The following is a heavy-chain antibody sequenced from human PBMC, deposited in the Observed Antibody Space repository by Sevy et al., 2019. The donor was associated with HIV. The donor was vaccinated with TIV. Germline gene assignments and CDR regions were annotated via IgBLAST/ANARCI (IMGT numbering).Heavy chain of an antibody. J-gene: IGHJ4*02. CDR2: TRNKPDGYTT. CDR3: ATHAGIAAAGRVFDY. V-gene: IGHV3-72*01. D-gene: IGHD6-13*01. Sequence: GGSLRLSCVASGFTFSDHYMEWVRQAPGKGLEWVGRTRNKPDGYTTEYAASVKGRFTISRDESNNSLYVQMNSLKAGDTAVYYCATHAGIAAAGRVFDYWGQGTLFTVS. CDR1: GFTFSDHY.